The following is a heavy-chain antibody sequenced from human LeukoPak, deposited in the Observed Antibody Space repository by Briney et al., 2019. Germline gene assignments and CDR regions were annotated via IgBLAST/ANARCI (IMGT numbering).Heavy chain of an antibody. Sequence: SETLSLTCTVSGGSISSGGYYWSWIRQHPGKGLEWIGYIYYSGSTYYNPSLKSRVTISVDTSKNQFSLKLSSVTAADTAVYCCARGAYYDFWSGYLPYFDYWGQGTLVTVSS. CDR3: ARGAYYDFWSGYLPYFDY. CDR1: GGSISSGGYY. CDR2: IYYSGST. V-gene: IGHV4-31*03. J-gene: IGHJ4*02. D-gene: IGHD3-3*01.